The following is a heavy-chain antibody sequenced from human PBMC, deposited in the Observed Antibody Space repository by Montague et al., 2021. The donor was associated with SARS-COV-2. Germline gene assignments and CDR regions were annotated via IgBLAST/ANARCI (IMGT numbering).Heavy chain of an antibody. J-gene: IGHJ6*02. Sequence: SVKVSCKASGYNFIDYHITWFRQAPAQGLEWMGRFTPITGGTLYAQKFQGRVSLTRDTSTTTVYMELSSLRSDDTALYYCVRLRYGSLYWLSAAKDVWGQGTAVIVS. D-gene: IGHD3-10*01. V-gene: IGHV1-2*06. CDR2: FTPITGGT. CDR1: GYNFIDYH. CDR3: VRLRYGSLYWLSAAKDV.